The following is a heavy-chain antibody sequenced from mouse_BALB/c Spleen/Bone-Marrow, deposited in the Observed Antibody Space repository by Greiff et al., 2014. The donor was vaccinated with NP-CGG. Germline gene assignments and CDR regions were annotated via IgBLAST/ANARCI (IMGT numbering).Heavy chain of an antibody. J-gene: IGHJ2*01. Sequence: SGAELARPGASVKLSCKTSGYTFTTYWMQWVKQRPGQGLEWIGAIYPGEGDTRYTQKFKGKATLTADRSSSTAYIQLSNLTSEDSAVYYCSREPSNWGYYWGQGTTLTVSS. CDR1: GYTFTTYW. CDR3: SREPSNWGYY. V-gene: IGHV1-87*01. CDR2: IYPGEGDT.